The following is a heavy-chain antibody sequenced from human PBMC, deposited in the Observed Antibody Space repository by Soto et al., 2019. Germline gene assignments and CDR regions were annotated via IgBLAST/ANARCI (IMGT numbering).Heavy chain of an antibody. Sequence: SETLSLPCTVSGGSIRSYYWSWIRQPPGKGLEWIGYIYYSGSTNYNPSLKSRVTISVDTSKNQFSLKLSSVTAADTAVYYCARVWGGAFDIWGQGTMVTVSS. D-gene: IGHD3-10*01. CDR3: ARVWGGAFDI. CDR2: IYYSGST. V-gene: IGHV4-59*01. J-gene: IGHJ3*02. CDR1: GGSIRSYY.